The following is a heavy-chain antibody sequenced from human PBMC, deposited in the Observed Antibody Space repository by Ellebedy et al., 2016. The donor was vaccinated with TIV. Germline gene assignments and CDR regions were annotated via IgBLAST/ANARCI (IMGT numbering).Heavy chain of an antibody. CDR1: GFTFRAYG. Sequence: GESLKISXAASGFTFRAYGMHWVRQAPGKGLEWVSYISSSGSTIYYADSVKGRFTISRDNAKNSLYLQMNSLRAEDTAVYYCARPDYRYDSWGQGTQVTVSS. J-gene: IGHJ4*02. V-gene: IGHV3-48*04. CDR3: ARPDYRYDS. CDR2: ISSSGSTI. D-gene: IGHD4-11*01.